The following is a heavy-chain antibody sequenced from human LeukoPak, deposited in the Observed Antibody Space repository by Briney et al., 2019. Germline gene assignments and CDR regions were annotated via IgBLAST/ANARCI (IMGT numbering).Heavy chain of an antibody. CDR1: GGSFSGYY. CDR2: INHSGST. J-gene: IGHJ4*02. V-gene: IGHV4-34*01. CDR3: ARGRGVGATGNFDY. D-gene: IGHD1-26*01. Sequence: SETLSLTCAVYGGSFSGYYWSWSRQPPGKGLEWIGEINHSGSQPPGKGPEWIGEINHSGSTNYNPSLKSRVTISADTSKNQFSLKLSSVTAADTAVYYCARGRGVGATGNFDYWGQGTLVTVSS.